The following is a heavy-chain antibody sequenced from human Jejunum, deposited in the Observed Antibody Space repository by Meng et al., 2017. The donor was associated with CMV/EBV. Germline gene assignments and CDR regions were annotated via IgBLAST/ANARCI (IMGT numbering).Heavy chain of an antibody. CDR3: ARHTIFGVGRYYYHGLDV. D-gene: IGHD3-3*01. V-gene: IGHV3-7*01. CDR2: IKYDGTEK. CDR1: FSTSW. J-gene: IGHJ6*02. Sequence: FSTSWMTWVRQAPGKGLEWVANIKYDGTEKNYVDSVRGRFTISRDNAKNSLYLQMDSLRAEDTAVYYCARHTIFGVGRYYYHGLDVWGQGTTVTVSS.